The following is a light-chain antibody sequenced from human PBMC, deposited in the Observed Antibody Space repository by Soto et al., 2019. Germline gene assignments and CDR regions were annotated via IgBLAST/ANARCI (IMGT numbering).Light chain of an antibody. V-gene: IGLV2-8*01. CDR2: EVN. Sequence: QSALTQPPSASGSPGQSVTISCTGTSSDVGGYNYVSWYQHHPGKAPKLMIYEVNKRPSGVPDRFSGSKSGNTASLTVSGLQAEDEADYYCSSFAGSNNFGYVFGTGTKLTVL. J-gene: IGLJ1*01. CDR3: SSFAGSNNFGYV. CDR1: SSDVGGYNY.